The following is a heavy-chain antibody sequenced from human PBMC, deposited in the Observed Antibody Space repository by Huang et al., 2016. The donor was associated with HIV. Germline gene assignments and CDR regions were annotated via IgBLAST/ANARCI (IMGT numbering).Heavy chain of an antibody. J-gene: IGHJ2*01. Sequence: QQQLQQWGAGLLKPSETLSLTCAVYGGSFTNYYWGWVRQPPGKGLEWIGEINNGGVTPYRPSLKSRCTISLDTSNNQVSLKLPSVSAADTAVYYCVRGPRYVSADWYARLRNYWFFDLWGRGALVSVSS. CDR3: VRGPRYVSADWYARLRNYWFFDL. V-gene: IGHV4-34*01. CDR2: INNGGVT. D-gene: IGHD3-9*01. CDR1: GGSFTNYY.